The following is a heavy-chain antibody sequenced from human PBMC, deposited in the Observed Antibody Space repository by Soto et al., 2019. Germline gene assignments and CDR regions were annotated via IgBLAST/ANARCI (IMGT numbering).Heavy chain of an antibody. CDR1: GFSFSSYA. D-gene: IGHD4-17*01. Sequence: EVQLLESGGGLVQPGGSLRLSCAASGFSFSSYAMSWDRQAPGKGLEWVSAISGSGGSTYYADSVKGRFTISRDNSKNTLYLQMNSLRAEDTAVYYCAKDGRSTVVTPQWFDPWGQGTLVTVSS. J-gene: IGHJ5*02. CDR2: ISGSGGST. V-gene: IGHV3-23*01. CDR3: AKDGRSTVVTPQWFDP.